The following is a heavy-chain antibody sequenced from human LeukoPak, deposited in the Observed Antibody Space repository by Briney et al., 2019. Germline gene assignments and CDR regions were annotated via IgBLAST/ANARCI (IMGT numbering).Heavy chain of an antibody. D-gene: IGHD3-10*01. CDR3: ARDHRDFRWFGDHYYYGMDV. Sequence: GGSLRLSCAASGFTVSSNYMSWVRQAPGKGLEWVSVIYSGGSTYYADSVKGRFTISRDNSKNTLYLQMNSLRAEDTAVYYCARDHRDFRWFGDHYYYGMDVWGQGTTVTVSS. CDR1: GFTVSSNY. CDR2: IYSGGST. V-gene: IGHV3-53*01. J-gene: IGHJ6*02.